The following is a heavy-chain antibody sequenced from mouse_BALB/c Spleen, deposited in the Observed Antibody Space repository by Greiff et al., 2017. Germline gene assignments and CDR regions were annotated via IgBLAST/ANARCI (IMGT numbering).Heavy chain of an antibody. Sequence: DVKLVESGGGLVQPGGSLKLSCAASGFTFSSYTMSWVRQTPEKRLEWVAYISNGGGSTYYPDTVKGRFTISSDNAKNTLYLQMSSLKSEDTAMYYCARTTMITTNYFDYWGQGTTLTVSS. J-gene: IGHJ2*01. CDR1: GFTFSSYT. D-gene: IGHD2-4*01. CDR3: ARTTMITTNYFDY. CDR2: ISNGGGST. V-gene: IGHV5-12-2*01.